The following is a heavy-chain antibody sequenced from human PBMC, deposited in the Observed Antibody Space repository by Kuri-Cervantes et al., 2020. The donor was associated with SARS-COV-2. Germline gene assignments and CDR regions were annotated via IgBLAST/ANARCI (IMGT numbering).Heavy chain of an antibody. Sequence: GSLRLSCTVSGGSISSYYWSWIRQPAGKGLEWIGRIYTSGSTNYNPSLKSRVTMSVDTSKNQFSLKLSSVTAADTAVYYCARGSDDSSGNAFDIWGQGTMVTVSS. CDR1: GGSISSYY. J-gene: IGHJ3*02. V-gene: IGHV4-4*07. CDR3: ARGSDDSSGNAFDI. D-gene: IGHD3-22*01. CDR2: IYTSGST.